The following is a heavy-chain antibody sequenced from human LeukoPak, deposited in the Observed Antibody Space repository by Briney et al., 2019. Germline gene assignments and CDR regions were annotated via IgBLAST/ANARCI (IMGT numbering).Heavy chain of an antibody. CDR3: ARRIVVVGTYYFDY. D-gene: IGHD6-19*01. CDR1: GFTFSSNW. V-gene: IGHV3-74*01. J-gene: IGHJ4*02. Sequence: GGSLRLSCAASGFTFSSNWMHWVRQAPGEGLVWVSRIRGDGSSTSYADSVKGRFTISRDNAKNTLYLQMNSLRAEDTAVYYCARRIVVVGTYYFDYWGQGTLVTVSS. CDR2: IRGDGSST.